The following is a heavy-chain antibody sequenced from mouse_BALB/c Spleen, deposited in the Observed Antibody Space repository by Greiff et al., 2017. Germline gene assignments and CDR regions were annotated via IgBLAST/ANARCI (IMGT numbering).Heavy chain of an antibody. CDR2: INPSTGYT. J-gene: IGHJ2*01. CDR3: ARYKDYGYDGGYFDY. CDR1: GYTFTSYW. V-gene: IGHV1-7*01. Sequence: QVQLQQSGAELAKPGASVKMSCKASGYTFTSYWMHWVKQRPGQGLEWIGYINPSTGYTEYNQKFKDKATLTADKSSSTAYMQLSSLTSEDSAVYYCARYKDYGYDGGYFDYWGQGTTLTVSS. D-gene: IGHD2-2*01.